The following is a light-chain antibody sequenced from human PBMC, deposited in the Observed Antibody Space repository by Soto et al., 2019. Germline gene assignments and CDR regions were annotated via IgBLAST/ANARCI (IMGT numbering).Light chain of an antibody. CDR3: QQRSNWPPDP. V-gene: IGKV3-11*01. CDR1: QSVSSEY. Sequence: EILLTQSPGTLSLSPGERATLSCRASQSVSSEYLAWYQQKPGQAPRLLIYDASNRATGIPARFSGSGSGTDFTLTISSLEPEDFAVYYCQQRSNWPPDPFGQGTRLEIK. J-gene: IGKJ5*01. CDR2: DAS.